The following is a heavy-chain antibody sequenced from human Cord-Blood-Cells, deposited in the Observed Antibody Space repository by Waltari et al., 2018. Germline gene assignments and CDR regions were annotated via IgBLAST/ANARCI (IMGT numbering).Heavy chain of an antibody. CDR2: INAGNGNT. CDR1: GHTFTSYA. J-gene: IGHJ6*02. Sequence: QVQLAQSGAEVTKPGASVKAPCKASGHTFTSYAMHWVRQAPGQRLERMGWINAGNGNTKYSQKFQGRVTITRDTSASTAYMELSRLRSEDTAVYYCARYGMDVWGQGTTVTVSS. CDR3: ARYGMDV. V-gene: IGHV1-3*01.